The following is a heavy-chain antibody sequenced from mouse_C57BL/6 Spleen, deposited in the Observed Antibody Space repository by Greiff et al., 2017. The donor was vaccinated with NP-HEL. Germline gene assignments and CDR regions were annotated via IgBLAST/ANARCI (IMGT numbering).Heavy chain of an antibody. V-gene: IGHV1-15*01. CDR2: IDPETGST. Sequence: VQLQQSGAELVRPGASVTLSCKASGYTFTDYEMHWVKQTPVHGLEWIGAIDPETGSTAYNQKFKGKAILTADKSSSTAYMELRSLTSEDSAVYYCTREGGYYYGSSYDYAMDYWGQGTSVTVSS. CDR3: TREGGYYYGSSYDYAMDY. J-gene: IGHJ4*01. CDR1: GYTFTDYE. D-gene: IGHD1-1*01.